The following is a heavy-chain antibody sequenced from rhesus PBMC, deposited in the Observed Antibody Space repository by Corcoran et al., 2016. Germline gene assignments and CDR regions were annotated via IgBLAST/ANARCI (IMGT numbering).Heavy chain of an antibody. CDR2: INSGGDIT. CDR3: ASGVAAAIDY. Sequence: EVQLVETGGGLVQPGGSLRLSCAASGFTFSSYAMQWVRQAPGKGLEWISVINSGGDITYYADSVKGRFPISRDNSKNTLSLQMNSLRAEDTAVYYCASGVAAAIDYWGQGVLVTVSS. V-gene: IGHV3-103*01. CDR1: GFTFSSYA. J-gene: IGHJ4*01. D-gene: IGHD6-43*01.